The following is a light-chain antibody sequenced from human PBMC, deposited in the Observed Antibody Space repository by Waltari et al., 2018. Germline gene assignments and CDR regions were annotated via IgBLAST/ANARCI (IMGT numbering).Light chain of an antibody. CDR3: LQDYNYPRT. V-gene: IGKV1-6*01. Sequence: AIQMTQSPSSLAASVGDRVTITCRARQGIRTELAWYQQKPGKAPKVLIYGASSLQSGVPSRFTGSGSDTDFTLTISSLQPEDFATYYCLQDYNYPRTFGQGTKLEIK. CDR2: GAS. CDR1: QGIRTE. J-gene: IGKJ2*01.